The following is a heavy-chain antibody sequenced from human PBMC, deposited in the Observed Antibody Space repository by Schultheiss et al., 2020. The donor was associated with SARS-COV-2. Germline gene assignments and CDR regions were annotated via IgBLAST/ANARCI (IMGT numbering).Heavy chain of an antibody. V-gene: IGHV3-NL1*01. J-gene: IGHJ4*02. D-gene: IGHD3-22*01. Sequence: GESLKISCAASGFTFSSYGMHWVRQAPGKGLEWVSAISGSGGSTYYADSVKGRFTISRDNSKNTLYLQMNSLRAEDTAVYYCARENYYYDSSGYEFGNWGQGTLVTVSS. CDR1: GFTFSSYG. CDR2: ISGSGGST. CDR3: ARENYYYDSSGYEFGN.